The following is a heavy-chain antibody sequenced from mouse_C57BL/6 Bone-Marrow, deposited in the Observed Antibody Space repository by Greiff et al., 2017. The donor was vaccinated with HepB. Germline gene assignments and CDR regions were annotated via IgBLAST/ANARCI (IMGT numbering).Heavy chain of an antibody. CDR1: GFNIKDDY. V-gene: IGHV14-4*01. D-gene: IGHD3-2*02. CDR3: TTETAQAYYFDY. J-gene: IGHJ2*01. CDR2: IDPENGDT. Sequence: EVKLMESGAELVRPGASVKLSCTASGFNIKDDYMHWVKQRPEQGLEWIGWIDPENGDTEYASKFQGKATITADTSSNTAYLQLSSLTSEDTAVYYCTTETAQAYYFDYWGQGTTLTVSS.